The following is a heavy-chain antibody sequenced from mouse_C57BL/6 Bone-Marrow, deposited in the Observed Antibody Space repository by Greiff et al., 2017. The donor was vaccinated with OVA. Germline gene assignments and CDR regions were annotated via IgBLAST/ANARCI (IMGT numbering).Heavy chain of an antibody. V-gene: IGHV1-87*01. J-gene: IGHJ4*01. CDR3: SGDAAVYYCAYDYGSMDY. CDR2: GQGLGWIG. D-gene: IGHD2-4*01. CDR1: YTFSSRVH. Sequence: VQLQQSGPELARPWASVKISCQAFYTFSSRVHFAIRDTNYWMQWVKQRPGQGLGWIGAIYPGNGDTSYNQKFKGKATLIADKSSSTAYLKRSSLTSGDAAVYYCAYDYGSMDYWGQGTSVTVSS.